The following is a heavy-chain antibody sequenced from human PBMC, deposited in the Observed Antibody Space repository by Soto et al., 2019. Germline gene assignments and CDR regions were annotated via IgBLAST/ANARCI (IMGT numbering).Heavy chain of an antibody. J-gene: IGHJ5*02. CDR3: ARFDSSSES. CDR2: IYSGGST. CDR1: GFTVSSNS. Sequence: XGSLRLSCAASGFTVSSNSMSWVRQAPGKGLDWVSVIYSGGSTYYADSVKGRFTISRDNSKNTLYLQMNSLRAEDTAVYYCARFDSSSESWGQGTLVTVSS. V-gene: IGHV3-53*01. D-gene: IGHD3-22*01.